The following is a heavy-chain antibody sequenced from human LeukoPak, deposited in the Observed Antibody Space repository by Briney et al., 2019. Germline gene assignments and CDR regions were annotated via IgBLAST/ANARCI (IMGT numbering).Heavy chain of an antibody. D-gene: IGHD3-9*01. CDR1: GYTFTGYY. V-gene: IGHV1-2*02. CDR3: ARDSPIRYFDWLLSTYYYMDV. Sequence: ASVKVSCKASGYTFTGYYMHWVRQAPGQGLEWMGIINPSGGRTSYAQKFQGRVTMTRDTSISTAYMVLSRLRSDDTAVYYCARDSPIRYFDWLLSTYYYMDVWGKGTTVTISS. CDR2: INPSGGRT. J-gene: IGHJ6*03.